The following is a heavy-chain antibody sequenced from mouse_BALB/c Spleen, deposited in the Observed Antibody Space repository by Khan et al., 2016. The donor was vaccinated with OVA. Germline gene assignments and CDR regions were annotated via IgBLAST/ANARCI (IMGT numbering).Heavy chain of an antibody. CDR3: TRDYGDVFAY. J-gene: IGHJ3*01. V-gene: IGHV14-3*02. CDR2: IDPANGNT. Sequence: VQLQQSGADLVKPGAAVRLSCTASGFTMKDTYMHWVKQRPEQGLEWIGRIDPANGNTKYDPKFQGKATITADTSSNTAYLQLSSLTSEDTAFYYCTRDYGDVFAYWGQGTLVTVSA. D-gene: IGHD2-4*01. CDR1: GFTMKDTY.